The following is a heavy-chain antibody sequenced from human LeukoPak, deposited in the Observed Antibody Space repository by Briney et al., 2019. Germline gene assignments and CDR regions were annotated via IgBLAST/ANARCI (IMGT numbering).Heavy chain of an antibody. CDR2: MNPNSGGT. J-gene: IGHJ4*02. Sequence: ASVKVSCKASGYTFTAYYIHWVRQAPGQGLEWMGWMNPNSGGTSHAQKFQGRITMTRDTSISTVYMELSSLRSDDTAVYYCVKAAYCSGGSCELVVLEYWGQGTLVTVSS. CDR1: GYTFTAYY. CDR3: VKAAYCSGGSCELVVLEY. V-gene: IGHV1-2*02. D-gene: IGHD2-15*01.